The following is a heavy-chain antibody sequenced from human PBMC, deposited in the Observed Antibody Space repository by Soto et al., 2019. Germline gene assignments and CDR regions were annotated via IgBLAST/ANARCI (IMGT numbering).Heavy chain of an antibody. D-gene: IGHD6-6*01. Sequence: GESLKISCKASGDRLTSYWIGWVRQMPGKGLEWMGIIYPSDSDTRYSPSFQGQVTISADKSISTAYLQWSSLKASDTAMYYCARHSSWRTSVYHYWGQGTLVTVSS. V-gene: IGHV5-51*01. CDR1: GDRLTSYW. CDR3: ARHSSWRTSVYHY. CDR2: IYPSDSDT. J-gene: IGHJ4*02.